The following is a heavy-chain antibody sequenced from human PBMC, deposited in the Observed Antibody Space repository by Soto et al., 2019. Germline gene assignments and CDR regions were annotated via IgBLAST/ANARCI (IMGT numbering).Heavy chain of an antibody. V-gene: IGHV3-30*18. CDR2: ISYDGSNK. Sequence: GGSLRLSCAASGFTFSSYGMHWVRQAPGKGLEWVAVISYDGSNKYYADSVKGRFTISRDNSKNTLYLQMNSLRAEDTAVYYCAKDSSYGSGSTGRFDYWGQGTLVTVSS. CDR1: GFTFSSYG. J-gene: IGHJ4*02. D-gene: IGHD3-10*01. CDR3: AKDSSYGSGSTGRFDY.